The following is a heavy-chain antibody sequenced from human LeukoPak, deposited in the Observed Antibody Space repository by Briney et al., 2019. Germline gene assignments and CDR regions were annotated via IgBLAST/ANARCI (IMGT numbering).Heavy chain of an antibody. CDR1: GFTVSSNY. Sequence: PGGSLRLSCAASGFTVSSNYMSWVRQAPGKGLEWVSVIYSGGSTYYADSVKGRFTISRDNSKNTLYLQMNNLRAEDTAVYYCAKGPGIYYGSGYPKYFDLWGRGTLVTVSS. D-gene: IGHD3-10*01. CDR2: IYSGGST. J-gene: IGHJ2*01. V-gene: IGHV3-53*01. CDR3: AKGPGIYYGSGYPKYFDL.